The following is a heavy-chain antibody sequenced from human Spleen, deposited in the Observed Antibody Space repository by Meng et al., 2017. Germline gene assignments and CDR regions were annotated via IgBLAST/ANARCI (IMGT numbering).Heavy chain of an antibody. D-gene: IGHD3-10*01. Sequence: SETLSLTCAVYGGSFSGYYWSWIRQPPGKGLEWIGEINHSGSTNYNPSLKSRVTISVDTSKNQFSLKLSSVTAADTAVYYCARGGITMVRGVIITKSYWFDPWGQGTLVTGAS. J-gene: IGHJ5*02. CDR3: ARGGITMVRGVIITKSYWFDP. CDR2: INHSGST. V-gene: IGHV4-34*01. CDR1: GGSFSGYY.